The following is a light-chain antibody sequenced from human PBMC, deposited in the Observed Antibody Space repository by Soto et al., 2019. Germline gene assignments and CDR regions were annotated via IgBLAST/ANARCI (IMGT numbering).Light chain of an antibody. CDR3: SSYAGNNNLV. CDR2: EVN. V-gene: IGLV2-8*01. Sequence: QSAPTQPPSASGSPGQSVTISCTGTSSDVGGYNYVSWYQQHPGKAPKLMIYEVNKRPSGVPDRFSGSKSGNTASLTVSGLQADDEADYYCSSYAGNNNLVFGGGTKLTVL. J-gene: IGLJ2*01. CDR1: SSDVGGYNY.